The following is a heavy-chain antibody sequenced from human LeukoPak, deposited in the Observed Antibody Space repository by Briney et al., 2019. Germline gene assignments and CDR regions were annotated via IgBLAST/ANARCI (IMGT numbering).Heavy chain of an antibody. CDR2: IHNYETTE. D-gene: IGHD1-26*01. J-gene: IGHJ4*02. CDR3: AKDDPTGRYL. CDR1: GFTFSSFG. Sequence: GGSLRLSCTASGFTFSSFGMHWVRQTPGKGLEWVTFIHNYETTEYYADSVKGRFTISRDNSTNTVYLQMNSLRVEDTAVYYCAKDDPTGRYLWGQGTLVTVSS. V-gene: IGHV3-30*02.